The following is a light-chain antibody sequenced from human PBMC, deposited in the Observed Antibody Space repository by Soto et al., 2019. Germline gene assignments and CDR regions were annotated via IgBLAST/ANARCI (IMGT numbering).Light chain of an antibody. J-gene: IGLJ1*01. CDR2: EVS. Sequence: QSALTQPASVSGSPGQSITIFCTGTSGDVGGYNYVSWYQHHPGRAPKILIYEVSSRPSWISNRFTGAKSGNTASLTISGLQTEDEADYYCTSYTSSDTLVFGTGTKLT. CDR3: TSYTSSDTLV. V-gene: IGLV2-14*01. CDR1: SGDVGGYNY.